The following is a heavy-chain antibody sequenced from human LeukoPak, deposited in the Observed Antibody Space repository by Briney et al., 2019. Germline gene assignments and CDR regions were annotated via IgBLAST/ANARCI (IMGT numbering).Heavy chain of an antibody. V-gene: IGHV3-15*01. D-gene: IGHD3-10*01. Sequence: GGSLRLSCAASGFTFSHAWMSWVRQAPGKGLEWVGRIKSKNDGETTDYAAPVKGRFTISRDDSKNTLSLQMNSPKSEDTGIYYCTTDRGLIMIRGVIVDWGQGTLVTVSS. CDR2: IKSKNDGETT. J-gene: IGHJ4*02. CDR3: TTDRGLIMIRGVIVD. CDR1: GFTFSHAW.